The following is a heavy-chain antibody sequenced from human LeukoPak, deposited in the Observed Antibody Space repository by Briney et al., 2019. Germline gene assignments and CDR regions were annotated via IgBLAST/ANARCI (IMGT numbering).Heavy chain of an antibody. CDR3: ARQLETTSWFDY. V-gene: IGHV1-2*06. D-gene: IGHD2-2*01. CDR1: GYTFGDYY. Sequence: ASVKVSCKASGYTFGDYYLHWVRLAPGQGLEWMGRIIPNSGGTDYAQKFQGKVTMTRDASISTVYMDLNRLRSDDTAIYYCARQLETTSWFDYWGQGTLVIVSS. J-gene: IGHJ4*02. CDR2: IIPNSGGT.